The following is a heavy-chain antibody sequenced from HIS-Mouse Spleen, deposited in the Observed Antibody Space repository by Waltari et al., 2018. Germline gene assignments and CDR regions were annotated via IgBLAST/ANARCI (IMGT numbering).Heavy chain of an antibody. J-gene: IGHJ4*02. Sequence: QVQLQQWGAGLLKPSETLSLTCAVYGGSFSGYYWSWIRPPPGKGLEWIGEINHSGSTNYNPSLKSRVTISVDTSKNQFSLKLSSVTAADTAVYYCARGRSVNVWGSYRFFCYFDYWGQGTLVTVSS. V-gene: IGHV4-34*01. D-gene: IGHD3-16*02. CDR2: INHSGST. CDR1: GGSFSGYY. CDR3: ARGRSVNVWGSYRFFCYFDY.